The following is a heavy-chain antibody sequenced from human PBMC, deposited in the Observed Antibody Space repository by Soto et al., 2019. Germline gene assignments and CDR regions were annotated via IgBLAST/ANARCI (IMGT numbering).Heavy chain of an antibody. CDR2: INAGNGNT. Sequence: QVQLVQSGAEEKKPGASVKVSCKASGYTFTSYAMHWVRQAPGQRLEWMGWINAGNGNTKYSQKFQGRVTITRDTSASTAYMELSSLRSEDKAVYYCATSYSGYDYNYYCGMDVWGQGTTVTVSS. CDR1: GYTFTSYA. J-gene: IGHJ6*02. CDR3: ATSYSGYDYNYYCGMDV. D-gene: IGHD5-12*01. V-gene: IGHV1-3*05.